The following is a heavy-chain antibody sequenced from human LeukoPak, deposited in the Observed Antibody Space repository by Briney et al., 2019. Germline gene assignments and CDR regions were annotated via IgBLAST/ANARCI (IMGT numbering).Heavy chain of an antibody. Sequence: SETLSLTCAVYGGSFSGYYWSWIRQPPGKGLEWIGEINHSGSTNYNPSLKSRVTISVDTSKNQFSLKLSSVTAADTAVYHCANLDLAWGQGTLVTVSS. D-gene: IGHD3/OR15-3a*01. CDR2: INHSGST. J-gene: IGHJ5*02. CDR1: GGSFSGYY. CDR3: ANLDLA. V-gene: IGHV4-34*01.